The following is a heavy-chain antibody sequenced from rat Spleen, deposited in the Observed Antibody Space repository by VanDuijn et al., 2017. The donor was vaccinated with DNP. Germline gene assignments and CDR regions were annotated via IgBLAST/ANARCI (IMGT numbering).Heavy chain of an antibody. CDR1: GFTFSRYW. V-gene: IGHV5-31*01. D-gene: IGHD1-11*01. J-gene: IGHJ2*01. CDR3: ARGGRSYFDY. CDR2: ITTSGDST. Sequence: EVQLVEIGGGLVQPGRSLKLSCVASGFTFSRYWMTWNRQVPGKGLEWVASITTSGDSTSSPDSVKGRFHISRDNAKNTLYLQMNSLRSEDTATYYCARGGRSYFDYWGQGVMVTVSS.